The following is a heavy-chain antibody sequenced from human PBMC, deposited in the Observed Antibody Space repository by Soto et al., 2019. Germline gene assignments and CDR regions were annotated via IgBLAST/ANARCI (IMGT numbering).Heavy chain of an antibody. CDR1: GYTFTSYY. CDR2: INPSGGST. V-gene: IGHV1-46*01. J-gene: IGHJ6*02. CDR3: ARDHATLQYYYGMDV. Sequence: QVQLVQSGAEVKKPGASVKVSCKASGYTFTSYYMHWVRQAPGQGLEWMGIINPSGGSTSYAQKSQGRVTMTGDTSTSTVYMELSSLRSEDTAVYYCARDHATLQYYYGMDVWDQGTTVTVSS. D-gene: IGHD4-4*01.